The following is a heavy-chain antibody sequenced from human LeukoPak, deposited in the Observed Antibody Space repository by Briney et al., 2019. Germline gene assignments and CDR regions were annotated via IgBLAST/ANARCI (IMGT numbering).Heavy chain of an antibody. CDR2: IIPIFGTA. J-gene: IGHJ4*02. CDR3: ARSTVDTAMVSPRSFDY. D-gene: IGHD5-18*01. V-gene: IGHV1-69*13. Sequence: SVKVSCKASGGTFSSYAISWVRQAPGQGLEWMGGIIPIFGTANYAQKFQGRVTITADESTSTAYMELSSLRSEASAVYYCARSTVDTAMVSPRSFDYWGQGTLVTVSS. CDR1: GGTFSSYA.